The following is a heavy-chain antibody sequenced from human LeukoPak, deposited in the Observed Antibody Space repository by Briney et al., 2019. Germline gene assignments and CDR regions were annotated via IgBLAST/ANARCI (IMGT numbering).Heavy chain of an antibody. CDR3: ARDLGYGGNEFDY. V-gene: IGHV1-8*02. CDR2: MNPNSGNT. D-gene: IGHD4-23*01. Sequence: ASVKVSCKASGYTFTSYDINWVRQATGQGLEWMGWMNPNSGNTGYAQKFQGRVTMTRDTSISTAYMELSRLRSDDTAVYYCARDLGYGGNEFDYWGQGTLVTVSS. J-gene: IGHJ4*02. CDR1: GYTFTSYD.